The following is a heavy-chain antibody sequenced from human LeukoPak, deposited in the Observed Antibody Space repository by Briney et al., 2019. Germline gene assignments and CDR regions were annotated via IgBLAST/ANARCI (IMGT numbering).Heavy chain of an antibody. V-gene: IGHV3-30*18. CDR3: VKEQGSGYYRTADY. J-gene: IGHJ4*02. CDR1: GFTFRSCG. Sequence: GGSLRLSCAASGFTFRSCGMHWVRQAPGKGLGWVGVITYDGDTRYFEDSVKGRFTISRDTSKSTLYLQMNSLGAEDTAVYYCVKEQGSGYYRTADYWGQGALVTVSS. CDR2: ITYDGDTR. D-gene: IGHD3-10*01.